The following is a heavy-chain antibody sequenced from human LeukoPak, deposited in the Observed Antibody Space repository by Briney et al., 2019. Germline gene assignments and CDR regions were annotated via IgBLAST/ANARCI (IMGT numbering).Heavy chain of an antibody. Sequence: GGSLRLSCAAPGFTFSNYAMSWVRQAPGKGLEWVSGISGSGGSTYYADSVKGRFTISRDNSKNTLYLQMNSLTDEDTAVYYCAKKWGVGTTTLDYFDYWGQGTLVTVSS. D-gene: IGHD1-26*01. J-gene: IGHJ4*02. CDR2: ISGSGGST. CDR1: GFTFSNYA. CDR3: AKKWGVGTTTLDYFDY. V-gene: IGHV3-23*01.